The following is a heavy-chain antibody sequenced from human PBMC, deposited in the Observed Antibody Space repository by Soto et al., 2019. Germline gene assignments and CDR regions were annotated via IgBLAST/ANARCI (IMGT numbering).Heavy chain of an antibody. V-gene: IGHV3-48*02. CDR3: ARDRSVESSSWYYYYGMDV. D-gene: IGHD6-13*01. Sequence: GGSLRLSCAASGFTFSSYSMNWVRQAPGKGLEWVSYISSSSSTIYYADSVKGRFTISRDNAKNSLYLQMNSLRDEDTAVYYCARDRSVESSSWYYYYGMDVWGQGTTVTVSS. CDR2: ISSSSSTI. CDR1: GFTFSSYS. J-gene: IGHJ6*02.